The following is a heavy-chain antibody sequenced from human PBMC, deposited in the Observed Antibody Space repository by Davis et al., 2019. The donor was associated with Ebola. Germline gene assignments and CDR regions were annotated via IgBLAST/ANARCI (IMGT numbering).Heavy chain of an antibody. CDR2: ISGSGGST. V-gene: IGHV3-23*01. Sequence: GESLKISCAASGFTVSSNYMSWVRQAPGKGLEWVSAISGSGGSTYYADSVKGRFTISRDNSKNTLYLQMNSLRVEDTAVYYCAQTMVRGAIHSFWGQGTLVTVSS. D-gene: IGHD3-10*01. CDR3: AQTMVRGAIHSF. J-gene: IGHJ4*02. CDR1: GFTVSSNY.